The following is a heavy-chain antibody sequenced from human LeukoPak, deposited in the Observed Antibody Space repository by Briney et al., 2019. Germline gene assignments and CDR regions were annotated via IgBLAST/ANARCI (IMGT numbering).Heavy chain of an antibody. CDR3: ARDHYDY. CDR1: GYTFINSG. V-gene: IGHV1-18*01. CDR2: ISTGNT. J-gene: IGHJ4*02. Sequence: ASVKVSCKASGYTFINSGINWVRQAPGQGLEWLGWISTGNTKYTGKLQGRVTMTTDTSTNTGYMELRSLRSDDTAVYYCARDHYDYWGQGTLVTVSA. D-gene: IGHD3-10*01.